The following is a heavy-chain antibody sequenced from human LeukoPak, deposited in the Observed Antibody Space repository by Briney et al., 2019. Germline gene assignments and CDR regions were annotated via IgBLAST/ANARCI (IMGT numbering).Heavy chain of an antibody. D-gene: IGHD6-19*01. V-gene: IGHV3-53*01. Sequence: GGSLRLSCAASAFTVSSNYMSWVRQAPGKGLQWVSVIYTGGTTYYADSVKGRFTISRDKSKNTLYLQMNSLRVEDTAVYFCARGVAGPHEFDYWGQGTLVTVSS. CDR1: AFTVSSNY. CDR2: IYTGGTT. CDR3: ARGVAGPHEFDY. J-gene: IGHJ4*02.